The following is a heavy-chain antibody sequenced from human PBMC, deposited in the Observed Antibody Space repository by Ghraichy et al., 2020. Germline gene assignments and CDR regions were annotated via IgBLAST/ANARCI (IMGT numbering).Heavy chain of an antibody. V-gene: IGHV3-7*01. CDR3: ARDTTTTVTWGSHYFDY. J-gene: IGHJ4*02. Sequence: GGSLRLSCAASGFTFSSYWLSWVRQAPGKGLEWVANIKQDGSEKYYVDSVKGRFTISRDNAKNSLYLQMNSLRAEDTAVYYCARDTTTTVTWGSHYFDYCCQGTLVTVTS. CDR2: IKQDGSEK. D-gene: IGHD4-17*01. CDR1: GFTFSSYW.